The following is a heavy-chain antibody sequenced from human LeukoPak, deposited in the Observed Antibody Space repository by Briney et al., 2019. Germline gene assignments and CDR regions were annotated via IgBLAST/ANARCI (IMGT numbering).Heavy chain of an antibody. V-gene: IGHV4-59*01. Sequence: SETLSLTCTVSGGSISSYYWSWIRQPPGKGLEWIGYIYYSGSTNYNPSLKSRVTISVDTSKNQFSLKLSSVTAADTAVYYCARGKRGYSGYDILDFDYWGQGTLVTVSS. J-gene: IGHJ4*02. CDR2: IYYSGST. D-gene: IGHD5-12*01. CDR3: ARGKRGYSGYDILDFDY. CDR1: GGSISSYY.